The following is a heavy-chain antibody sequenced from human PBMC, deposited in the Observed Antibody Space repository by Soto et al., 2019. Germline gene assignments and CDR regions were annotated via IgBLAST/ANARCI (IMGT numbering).Heavy chain of an antibody. J-gene: IGHJ4*02. CDR1: GFTFSSHG. CDR3: ARDGWNYVGGVDY. Sequence: QVQLVESGGGVVQPGRSLRLSCAASGFTFSSHGMHWVRQAPGKGLEWVAVIWYDGSNKYYADSVKGRFTISRDNSKNTLYLQMNSLRAEDTAVYYCARDGWNYVGGVDYWGQGTLVTVSS. CDR2: IWYDGSNK. D-gene: IGHD3-16*01. V-gene: IGHV3-33*01.